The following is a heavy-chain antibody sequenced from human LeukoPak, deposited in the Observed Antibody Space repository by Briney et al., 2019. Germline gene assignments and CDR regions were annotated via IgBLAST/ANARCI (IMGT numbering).Heavy chain of an antibody. CDR1: GGSISSYY. Sequence: SETLSLTCTVSGGSISSYYWSWIRQPPGKGLEWIGYIYYSGSTNYNPSLKSRVTISVDTSKNQFSLKLSSVTAADTAVYYCARHFPTGYYGAPFDYWGQGTLVTVSS. CDR3: ARHFPTGYYGAPFDY. CDR2: IYYSGST. J-gene: IGHJ4*02. D-gene: IGHD3-9*01. V-gene: IGHV4-59*08.